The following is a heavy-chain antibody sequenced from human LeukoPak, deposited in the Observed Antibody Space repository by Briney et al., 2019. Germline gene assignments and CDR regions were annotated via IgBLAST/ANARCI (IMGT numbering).Heavy chain of an antibody. J-gene: IGHJ6*03. Sequence: SETLSLTCTVSGGSISSSSYYWGWIRQPPGKGLEWIGSIYYSGSTYYNPSLKSRVTISVDTSKNQFSLKLSSVTAADTAVYYCARRRGRGYYDSSGYSNRYYYYYMDVWGKGTTVTISS. CDR3: ARRRGRGYYDSSGYSNRYYYYYMDV. CDR2: IYYSGST. V-gene: IGHV4-39*01. CDR1: GGSISSSSYY. D-gene: IGHD3-22*01.